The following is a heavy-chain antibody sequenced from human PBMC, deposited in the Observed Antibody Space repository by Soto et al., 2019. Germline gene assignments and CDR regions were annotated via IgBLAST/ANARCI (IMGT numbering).Heavy chain of an antibody. Sequence: EVQLVESGGGLVRPGGSLRLSCAASGFTFSYYWMHWVRQAPGKGLVWVSRIHSDGSSTTYADFVKGRFIISRDNARNTVDLQMNSVRIEDTAGYYGERGDRGAFDLWGQGTLVTVSS. CDR1: GFTFSYYW. J-gene: IGHJ3*01. D-gene: IGHD1-26*01. V-gene: IGHV3-74*01. CDR2: IHSDGSST. CDR3: ERGDRGAFDL.